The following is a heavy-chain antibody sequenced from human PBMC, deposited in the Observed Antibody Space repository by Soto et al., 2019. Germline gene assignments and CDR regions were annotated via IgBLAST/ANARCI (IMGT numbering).Heavy chain of an antibody. D-gene: IGHD3-10*01. Sequence: QVQLVQSGAEVKKPGSSVKVSCKASGGTFSSYTISWVRQAPGQGLEWMGRIIPILGIANYAQKFQGRVTITADKSTSTAYMELSSLRSEDTAVYYCARDLSRGVYPWGDDVWGQGTTVTVSS. CDR1: GGTFSSYT. V-gene: IGHV1-69*08. J-gene: IGHJ6*02. CDR3: ARDLSRGVYPWGDDV. CDR2: IIPILGIA.